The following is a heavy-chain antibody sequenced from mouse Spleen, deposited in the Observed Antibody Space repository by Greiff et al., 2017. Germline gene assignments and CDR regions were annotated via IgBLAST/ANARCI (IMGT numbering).Heavy chain of an antibody. CDR3: AKGGFAWFAY. V-gene: IGHV2-3*01. Sequence: VQRVESGPGLVAPSQSLSITCTVSGFSLSRYSVHWVRQPPGKGLEWLGVIWGDGSTNYHSALISRLSISKDNSKSQVFLKLNSLQTDDTATYYCAKGGFAWFAYWGQGTLVTVSA. J-gene: IGHJ3*01. CDR1: GFSLSRYS. CDR2: IWGDGST.